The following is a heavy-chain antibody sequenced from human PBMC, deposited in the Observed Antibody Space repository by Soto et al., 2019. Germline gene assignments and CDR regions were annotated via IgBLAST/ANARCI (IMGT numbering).Heavy chain of an antibody. CDR3: ARAITGTTGHLGFDP. V-gene: IGHV4-39*07. CDR1: GGSISSSSYY. J-gene: IGHJ5*02. CDR2: IYYSGST. Sequence: ETLSLTCTVSGGSISSSSYYWGWIRQPPGKGLEWIGSIYYSGSTNYNPSLKSRVTISVDTSKNQFSLKLSSVTAADTAVYYCARAITGTTGHLGFDPWGQGTLVTVSS. D-gene: IGHD1-7*01.